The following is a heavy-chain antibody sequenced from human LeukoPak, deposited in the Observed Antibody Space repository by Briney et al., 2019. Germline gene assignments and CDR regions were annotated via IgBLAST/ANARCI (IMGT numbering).Heavy chain of an antibody. CDR1: GFTFSSYA. D-gene: IGHD6-13*01. V-gene: IGHV3-30*14. CDR2: ISYEGSNK. J-gene: IGHJ4*02. Sequence: GGSLRLSCAASGFTFSSYAMPWVRQAPGKGLERVAVISYEGSNKYYADSVKVRFTISGDNSKNTLYLQMNSLRAEDTTVYYCARDNPSSNMDYWGQGTLVTVSS. CDR3: ARDNPSSNMDY.